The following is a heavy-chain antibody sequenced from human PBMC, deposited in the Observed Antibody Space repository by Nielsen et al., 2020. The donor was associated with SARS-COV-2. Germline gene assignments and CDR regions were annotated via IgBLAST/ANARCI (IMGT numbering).Heavy chain of an antibody. Sequence: SETLSLTCSVSGDSISDYYWTWVRQPPGRGLEWIGHISYNGNPNYSPSLESRVTISVDTARNQLSLGLNSVTAADTAVYYCARGRWLAYWGQGTLVTVSS. D-gene: IGHD6-19*01. V-gene: IGHV4-59*01. CDR3: ARGRWLAY. J-gene: IGHJ4*02. CDR1: GDSISDYY. CDR2: ISYNGNP.